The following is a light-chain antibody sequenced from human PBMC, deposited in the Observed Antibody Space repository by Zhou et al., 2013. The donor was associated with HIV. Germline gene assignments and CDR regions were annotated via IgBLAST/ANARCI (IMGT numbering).Light chain of an antibody. Sequence: ETVMTQSPATLSVSPGERATLSCRASQSVSSYLAWYQQKPGQAPRLLIYGASSRATGIPDRFSGSGSGTDFTLTIGRLEPEDFAVYYCQQYGSSLWTFGQGTKVEIK. CDR3: QQYGSSLWT. V-gene: IGKV3-20*01. J-gene: IGKJ1*01. CDR2: GAS. CDR1: QSVSSY.